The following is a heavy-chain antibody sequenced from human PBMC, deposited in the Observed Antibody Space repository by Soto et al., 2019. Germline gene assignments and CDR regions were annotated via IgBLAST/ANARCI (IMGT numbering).Heavy chain of an antibody. CDR3: AKAPVGATSLFDY. Sequence: GGSLRLSCAASGFTFSSYGMHWVRQAPGKGLEWVAVISYDGSNKYYADSVKGRFTISRDNSKNTLYLQVNSLRAEDTAVYYCAKAPVGATSLFDYWAQGTLVTVSS. CDR2: ISYDGSNK. CDR1: GFTFSSYG. V-gene: IGHV3-30*18. J-gene: IGHJ4*02. D-gene: IGHD1-26*01.